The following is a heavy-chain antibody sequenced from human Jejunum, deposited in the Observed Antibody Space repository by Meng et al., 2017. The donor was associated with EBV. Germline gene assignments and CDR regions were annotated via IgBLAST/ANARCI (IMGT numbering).Heavy chain of an antibody. J-gene: IGHJ5*02. D-gene: IGHD3-3*01. CDR3: ARGAQPIDL. Sequence: QVQLVQCGAEVEKPGASVKVACKASGFTFTNYDINWVRQASGQGLEWMGWMNPSNGKTGYAQKFQGRVTMTRDASTSTAYMELSSLRSDDTAVYFCARGAQPIDLWGQGTLVTVSS. CDR1: GFTFTNYD. CDR2: MNPSNGKT. V-gene: IGHV1-8*01.